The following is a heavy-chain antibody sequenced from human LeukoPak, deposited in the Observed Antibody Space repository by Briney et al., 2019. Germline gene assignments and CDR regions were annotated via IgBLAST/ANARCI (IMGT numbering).Heavy chain of an antibody. CDR1: GGSISSGDYY. CDR3: ARGLSVASRAFDI. CDR2: IYYSGST. J-gene: IGHJ3*02. V-gene: IGHV4-30-4*08. Sequence: TSQTLSLACTVSGGSISSGDYYWSWIRQPPGKGLEWIGYIYYSGSTYYNPSLKSRVTISVDTSKNQFSLKLSSVTAADTAVYYCARGLSVASRAFDIWGQGTMVTVSS. D-gene: IGHD4-23*01.